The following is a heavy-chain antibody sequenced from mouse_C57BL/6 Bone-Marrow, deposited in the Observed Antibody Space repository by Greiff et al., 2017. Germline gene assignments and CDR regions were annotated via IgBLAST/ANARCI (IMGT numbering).Heavy chain of an antibody. CDR2: ISSGGDYI. V-gene: IGHV5-9-1*02. CDR3: TRCYYGSSYNCAMDY. J-gene: IGHJ4*01. D-gene: IGHD1-1*01. Sequence: EVKLQESGEGLVKPGGSLKLSCAASGFTFSSYAMSWVRQTPEKRLEWVAYISSGGDYIYYADTVKGRFTISRDNARNTLYLQMSSLKSEDTAMYYCTRCYYGSSYNCAMDYWGQGTSVTVSS. CDR1: GFTFSSYA.